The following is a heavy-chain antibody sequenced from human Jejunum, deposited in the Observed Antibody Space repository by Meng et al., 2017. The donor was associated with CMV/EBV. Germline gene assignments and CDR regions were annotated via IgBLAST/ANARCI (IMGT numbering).Heavy chain of an antibody. J-gene: IGHJ4*02. Sequence: TFSSYWMSWVRPAPGTGLEWVANIRQDGGEIFYVDSVKGRFTVSRDNAKNSAYLQMNSLRFEDTAMYYCATDRMDTSARRGFFDYWGQGALVTVSS. D-gene: IGHD5-18*01. CDR1: TFSSYW. CDR2: IRQDGGEI. V-gene: IGHV3-7*01. CDR3: ATDRMDTSARRGFFDY.